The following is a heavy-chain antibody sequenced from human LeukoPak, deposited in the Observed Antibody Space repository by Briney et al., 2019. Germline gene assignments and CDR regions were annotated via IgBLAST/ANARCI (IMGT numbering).Heavy chain of an antibody. CDR1: GYTFSSYG. D-gene: IGHD1-26*01. J-gene: IGHJ4*02. CDR2: VSAFNGNT. CDR3: ARRGGSYSHSDF. Sequence: ASVKVSCKASGYTFSSYGIIWVRQAPEEGLEWMGCVSAFNGNTDYAPKLQGRVTMTTDTSTTTAYMELRSLTSDDTAVYYCARRGGSYSHSDFWGQGTLVTVSS. V-gene: IGHV1-18*01.